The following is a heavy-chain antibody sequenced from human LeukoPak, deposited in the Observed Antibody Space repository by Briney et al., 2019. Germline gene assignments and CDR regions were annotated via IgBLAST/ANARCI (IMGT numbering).Heavy chain of an antibody. CDR1: GFTFSNAW. V-gene: IGHV3-30*18. CDR3: AKDIYSSGPYYFDY. J-gene: IGHJ4*02. Sequence: GGSLRLSCAASGFTFSNAWMSWVRQAPGKGLEWVAVISYDGSNKYYADSVKGRFTISRDNSKNTLYLQMNSLRAEDTAVYYCAKDIYSSGPYYFDYWGQGTLVTVSS. D-gene: IGHD6-19*01. CDR2: ISYDGSNK.